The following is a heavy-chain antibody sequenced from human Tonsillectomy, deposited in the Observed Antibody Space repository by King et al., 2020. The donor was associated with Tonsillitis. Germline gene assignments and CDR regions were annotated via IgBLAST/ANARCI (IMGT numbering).Heavy chain of an antibody. CDR3: ARDKDTANPFGRFDY. J-gene: IGHJ4*02. D-gene: IGHD5-18*01. Sequence: QLQESGPGLVKPSETLSLTCAVSGYSISSGYYWGWIRQPPGKGLEWIGSIYHSGSTYYNPSLKSRVTISVDTSKNQFSLKLSSVTAADTAVYYGARDKDTANPFGRFDYWGQGTLVTVSS. V-gene: IGHV4-38-2*02. CDR1: GYSISSGYY. CDR2: IYHSGST.